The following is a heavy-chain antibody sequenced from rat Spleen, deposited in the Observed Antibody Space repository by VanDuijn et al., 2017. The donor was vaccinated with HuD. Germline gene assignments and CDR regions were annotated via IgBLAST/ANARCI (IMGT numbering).Heavy chain of an antibody. CDR2: ISYDGSST. V-gene: IGHV5-29*01. Sequence: EVQLVESDGGLVQPGRSLKLSCAASGFTFSDYYMAWVRQAPTKGLEWVATISYDGSSTYYRDSVKGRFTVSRDNTRSTQFLQMDSLRSEDTATYYCARRHYGYTDYFDYWGQGVMVTVSS. D-gene: IGHD1-6*01. CDR3: ARRHYGYTDYFDY. J-gene: IGHJ2*01. CDR1: GFTFSDYY.